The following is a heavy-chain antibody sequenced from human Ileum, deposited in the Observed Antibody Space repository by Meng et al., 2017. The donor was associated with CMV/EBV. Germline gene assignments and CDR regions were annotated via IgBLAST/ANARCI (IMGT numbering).Heavy chain of an antibody. J-gene: IGHJ2*01. V-gene: IGHV3-23*01. CDR2: ISGGGGAT. CDR3: AKGGDGWPWYFAL. Sequence: ASGFPFSGYGMTWVRQAPGKGLEWVSGISGGGGATYFADSVRGRFSISRDNSKNTLYLQMNSLRADDTAVYYCAKGGDGWPWYFALWGPGTLVTVSS. CDR1: GFPFSGYG. D-gene: IGHD5-24*01.